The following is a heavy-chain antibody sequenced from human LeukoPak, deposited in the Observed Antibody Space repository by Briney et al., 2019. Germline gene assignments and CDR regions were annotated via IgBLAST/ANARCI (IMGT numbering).Heavy chain of an antibody. J-gene: IGHJ6*03. V-gene: IGHV4-34*01. CDR1: GFTVSSNY. CDR2: INHSGST. CDR3: ARVLRYFDYYMDV. D-gene: IGHD3-9*01. Sequence: GSLRLSCAASGFTVSSNYMSWVRQAPGKGLEWIGEINHSGSTNYNPSLKSRVTISVDTSKNQFSLKLSSVTAADTAVYYCARVLRYFDYYMDVWGKGTTVTISS.